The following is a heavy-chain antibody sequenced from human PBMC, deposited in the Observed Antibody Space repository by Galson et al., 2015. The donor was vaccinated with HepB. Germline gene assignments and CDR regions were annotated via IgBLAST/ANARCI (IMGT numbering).Heavy chain of an antibody. CDR3: ARDPYYYDSSGYYWNEGNYFDY. J-gene: IGHJ4*02. Sequence: CAISGDSVSSNSAAWNWIRQSPSRGLEWLGRTYYRSKWYNDYAVSVKSRITINPDTSKNQFSLQLHSVTPEDTAVYYCARDPYYYDSSGYYWNEGNYFDYWGQGTLVTVSS. CDR2: TYYRSKWYN. V-gene: IGHV6-1*01. D-gene: IGHD3-22*01. CDR1: GDSVSSNSAA.